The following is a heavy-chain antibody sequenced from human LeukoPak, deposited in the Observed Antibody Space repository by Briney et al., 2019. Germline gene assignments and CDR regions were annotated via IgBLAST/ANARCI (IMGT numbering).Heavy chain of an antibody. V-gene: IGHV4-38-2*02. D-gene: IGHD5-24*01. CDR3: ARARREMVDY. J-gene: IGHJ4*02. Sequence: PSETLSLTCTVSGYSISSSYYWGWIRQAPGKGLEWIGSINHSRSPYYNPSLRSRVTISVDTSKNQFSLKLNSVTAADTAVYYCARARREMVDYWGQGTLVTVSS. CDR1: GYSISSSYY. CDR2: INHSRSP.